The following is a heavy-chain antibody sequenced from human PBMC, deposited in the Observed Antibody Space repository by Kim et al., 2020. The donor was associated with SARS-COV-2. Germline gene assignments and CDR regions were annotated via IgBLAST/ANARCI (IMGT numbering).Heavy chain of an antibody. J-gene: IGHJ4*02. CDR1: GFTFSNAW. CDR2: IKSKTDGGTA. V-gene: IGHV3-15*01. D-gene: IGHD2-21*02. Sequence: GGSLRLSCAASGFTFSNAWMSWVRQAPGKGLEWVGHIKSKTDGGTADYAAPVKGRFTISRDDSKNTLYLQMNSLKTEDTAVYYCTTDLEVTPFDYWGQGT. CDR3: TTDLEVTPFDY.